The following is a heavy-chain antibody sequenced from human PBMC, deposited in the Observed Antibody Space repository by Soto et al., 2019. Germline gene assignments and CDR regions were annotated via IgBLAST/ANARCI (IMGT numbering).Heavy chain of an antibody. Sequence: PSETLSLTCTVSGDAVSSDEYYWSWIRQHSGKGLEWIGDINHSGSTNYNPSLKSRVTISVDTSKNQFSLKLSSVTAADTAVYYCARRWGRIFHYWGQGTLVSVSS. V-gene: IGHV4-61*08. D-gene: IGHD7-27*01. J-gene: IGHJ4*02. CDR2: INHSGST. CDR3: ARRWGRIFHY. CDR1: GDAVSSDEYY.